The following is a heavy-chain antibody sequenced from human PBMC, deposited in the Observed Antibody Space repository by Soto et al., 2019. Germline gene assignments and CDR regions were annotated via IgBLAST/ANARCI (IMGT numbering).Heavy chain of an antibody. J-gene: IGHJ4*02. CDR3: AREYYDILTGYRGLNY. Sequence: QVQLVQSGAEVKRPGASVMVSCQISGHTLTELSIHWVRQAPGQGLEWVGGFNPEDGEVLSSQSLQGRVTFTQHTVTATVYMELSGLTSDDTAVYYCAREYYDILTGYRGLNYWGQGTLVTVSS. CDR1: GHTLTELS. CDR2: FNPEDGEV. V-gene: IGHV1-24*01. D-gene: IGHD3-9*01.